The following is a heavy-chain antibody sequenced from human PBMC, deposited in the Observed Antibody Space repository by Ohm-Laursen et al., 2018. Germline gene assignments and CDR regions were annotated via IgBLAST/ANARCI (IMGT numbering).Heavy chain of an antibody. CDR3: ASRRVGAGVVDY. Sequence: SLRLSCTASGFTFSDYYMSWIRQAPGKGLEWVSYISSSGSTIYYADSVKGRFTISRDNAKNSLYLQMNSLGAEDTAVYYCASRRVGAGVVDYWGQGTLVTVSS. J-gene: IGHJ4*02. D-gene: IGHD1-26*01. CDR2: ISSSGSTI. V-gene: IGHV3-11*04. CDR1: GFTFSDYY.